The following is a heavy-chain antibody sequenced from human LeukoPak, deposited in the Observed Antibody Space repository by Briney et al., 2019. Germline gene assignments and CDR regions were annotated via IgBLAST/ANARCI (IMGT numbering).Heavy chain of an antibody. V-gene: IGHV3-23*01. CDR2: ISGSGGST. Sequence: GGSLRLSCAASGFTFSSYAMSWVRQAPGKGLEWVSAISGSGGSTYYADSVKGRFTISRDNSKNTLYLQMNSLRAEDTAVYYCARESSGWYTYYYYYGMDVWGQGTTVTVSS. J-gene: IGHJ6*02. CDR3: ARESSGWYTYYYYYGMDV. CDR1: GFTFSSYA. D-gene: IGHD6-19*01.